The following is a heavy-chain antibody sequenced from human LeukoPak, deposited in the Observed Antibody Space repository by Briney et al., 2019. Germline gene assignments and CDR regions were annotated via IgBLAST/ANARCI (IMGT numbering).Heavy chain of an antibody. J-gene: IGHJ4*02. Sequence: GGSLRLSCSASGFTFSSYSMMWLAPAPGKGREWVSSISSSSSYIYYADSVKGRFTISRDNAKNSLYLQMNSLRAEDTAVYYCARDSLCSSTSCYQYFDYWGQGTLVTVSS. CDR1: GFTFSSYS. CDR3: ARDSLCSSTSCYQYFDY. CDR2: ISSSSSYI. V-gene: IGHV3-21*01. D-gene: IGHD2-2*01.